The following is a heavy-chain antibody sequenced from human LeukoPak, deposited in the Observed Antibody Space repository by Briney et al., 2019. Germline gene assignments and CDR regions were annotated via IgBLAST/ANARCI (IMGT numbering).Heavy chain of an antibody. D-gene: IGHD6-19*01. V-gene: IGHV5-10-1*01. Sequence: GESLKISCKGSGYSFSSYWISWVRQMPGTGLEWMGRIDPTDSYTDYSPSFQGHVTISVDRSISTAYLQWSSLKASDTAMYFCASSRAGTLKVHNWFDPWGQGSLVTDSS. CDR2: IDPTDSYT. CDR3: ASSRAGTLKVHNWFDP. J-gene: IGHJ5*02. CDR1: GYSFSSYW.